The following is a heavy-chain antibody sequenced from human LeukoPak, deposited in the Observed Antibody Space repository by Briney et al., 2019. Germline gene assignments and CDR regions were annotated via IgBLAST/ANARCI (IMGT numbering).Heavy chain of an antibody. CDR1: GFTFSIFW. CDR3: ARKPAPAD. V-gene: IGHV3-74*01. CDR2: ISTDGSST. D-gene: IGHD6-25*01. J-gene: IGHJ4*02. Sequence: GGSLRLSCAASGFTFSIFWMHWVRQAPGKGLVWVSRISTDGSSTSYADSVKGRFTISRDNAKNTLYLQMNSLRAEDTAVYYCARKPAPADWGQGTLSPSPQ.